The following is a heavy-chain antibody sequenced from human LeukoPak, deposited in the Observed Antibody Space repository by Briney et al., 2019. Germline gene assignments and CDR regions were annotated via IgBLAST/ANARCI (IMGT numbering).Heavy chain of an antibody. CDR2: IYTSGST. D-gene: IGHD3-3*01. J-gene: IGHJ4*02. V-gene: IGHV4-61*02. CDR1: GGSISSGIYY. Sequence: SETLSLTCTVSGGSISSGIYYWSWIRQPAGKGLEWIGRIYTSGSTIYNASLKSRVTISLDTSKNQFSLRLSSVTAADTAMYYCARDGRGPDFWSGYYDYWGQGTLVTVSS. CDR3: ARDGRGPDFWSGYYDY.